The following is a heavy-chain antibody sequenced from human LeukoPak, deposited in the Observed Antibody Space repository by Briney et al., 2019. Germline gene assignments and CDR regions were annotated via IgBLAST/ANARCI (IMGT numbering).Heavy chain of an antibody. D-gene: IGHD2-2*01. CDR1: GFTFSSYG. V-gene: IGHV3-23*01. J-gene: IGHJ6*03. CDR3: ARLPPAASGGYYYYYMDV. Sequence: PGGSLRLSCAASGFTFSSYGMSWVRQAPGKVLEWVSAISGSSGSTYYADSVKGRFTISRDNSKNTLYLQMNSLRAEDTAVYYCARLPPAASGGYYYYYMDVWGKGTTVTISS. CDR2: ISGSSGST.